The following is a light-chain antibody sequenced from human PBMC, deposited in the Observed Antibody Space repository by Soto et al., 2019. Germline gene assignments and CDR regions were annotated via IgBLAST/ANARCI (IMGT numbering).Light chain of an antibody. J-gene: IGLJ1*01. CDR1: SSDVGGYNF. Sequence: QSALTQPPSASGSPGQSVTISCTGTSSDVGGYNFVSWYQHHPGKAPKLMIYEVNKRPSGVPDRFSGSRSGNTASLTVSCLHAEDAADYSCSSYAGSYTYVFGSGTKVTVL. CDR2: EVN. V-gene: IGLV2-8*01. CDR3: SSYAGSYTYV.